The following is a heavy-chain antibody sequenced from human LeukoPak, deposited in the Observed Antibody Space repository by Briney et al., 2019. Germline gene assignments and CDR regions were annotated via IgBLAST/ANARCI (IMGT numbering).Heavy chain of an antibody. CDR1: GFTFSTYY. CDR2: ITGSSSYI. D-gene: IGHD6-6*01. J-gene: IGHJ4*02. Sequence: PGGSLRLSCAASGFTFSTYYMNWVRQAPGMGLEWVSFITGSSSYIYYTDSVKGRFTISRDNAKNSLFLQMNSLRDEDTAVYYCASGFSSSPYFDYWGQGTLVTVSS. CDR3: ASGFSSSPYFDY. V-gene: IGHV3-21*01.